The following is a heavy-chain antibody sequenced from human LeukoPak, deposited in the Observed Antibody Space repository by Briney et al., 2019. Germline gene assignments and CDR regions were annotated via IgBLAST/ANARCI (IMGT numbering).Heavy chain of an antibody. J-gene: IGHJ4*02. CDR3: AKGGKYQLSNFDY. CDR2: IRYDGSNK. CDR1: GFTFSSYG. D-gene: IGHD2-2*01. V-gene: IGHV3-30*02. Sequence: GGSLRLSCAASGFTFSSYGMHWVRQAPGKGLEWVAFIRYDGSNKYYADSVKGRFTISRDNSKNTLYLQMNSLRAEDTAVYYCAKGGKYQLSNFDYWGQGTQVTVSS.